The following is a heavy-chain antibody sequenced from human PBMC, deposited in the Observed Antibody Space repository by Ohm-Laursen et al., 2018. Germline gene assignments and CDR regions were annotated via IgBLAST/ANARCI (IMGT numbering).Heavy chain of an antibody. CDR1: GFTFSNAW. J-gene: IGHJ4*02. CDR2: IKEDGSET. V-gene: IGHV3-7*01. Sequence: SLRLSCSASGFTFSNAWMSWVRQTPGKGLEWLANIKEDGSETYYVDSVKGRFTISRDNAKNSLYLQMNSLRADDTAVYYCASTYLGYWGQGTLVTVSS. CDR3: ASTYLGY.